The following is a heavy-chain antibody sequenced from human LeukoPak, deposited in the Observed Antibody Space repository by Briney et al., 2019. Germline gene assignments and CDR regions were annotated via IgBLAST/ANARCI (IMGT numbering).Heavy chain of an antibody. CDR2: ISYDGNKN. CDR1: GFIFSSYG. V-gene: IGHV3-33*05. Sequence: GGSLRLSCVASGFIFSSYGMHWVRQAPGKGLEWMAYISYDGNKNYYADSVKGRFTVSRDNSENMIYLQVSSLRPDDAAIYYCARDRGGWYKDALDVWGQGTLVTVSS. CDR3: ARDRGGWYKDALDV. J-gene: IGHJ3*01. D-gene: IGHD6-19*01.